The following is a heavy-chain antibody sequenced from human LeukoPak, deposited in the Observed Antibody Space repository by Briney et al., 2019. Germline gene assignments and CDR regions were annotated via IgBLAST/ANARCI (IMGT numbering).Heavy chain of an antibody. CDR1: GFTFSNYV. Sequence: GGSLKLSCAASGFTFSNYVMQWVRQAPGKGLEWVAVIPYDGSNKYYADSVKGRFTISRDNSKNTLYLQMNSLRAEDTAVYYCAREWRVGATGGRAFDIWGQGTMVTVSS. V-gene: IGHV3-30*03. D-gene: IGHD1-26*01. CDR3: AREWRVGATGGRAFDI. CDR2: IPYDGSNK. J-gene: IGHJ3*02.